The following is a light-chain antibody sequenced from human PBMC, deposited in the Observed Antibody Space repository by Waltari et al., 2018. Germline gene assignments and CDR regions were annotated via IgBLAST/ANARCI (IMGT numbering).Light chain of an antibody. CDR2: GAS. Sequence: EVVLTQSPGTLSLSPGETATLSCRASQNIGRYLVWYQQKSGQAPRLLIYGASTRATGIPDRFSGSGSGTDFSLTISRLEAEDFAVYYCQNHERLPATFGQGTKAEIK. J-gene: IGKJ1*01. V-gene: IGKV3-20*01. CDR3: QNHERLPAT. CDR1: QNIGRY.